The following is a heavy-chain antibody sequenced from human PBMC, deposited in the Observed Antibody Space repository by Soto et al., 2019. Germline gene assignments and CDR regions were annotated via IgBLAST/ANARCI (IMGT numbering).Heavy chain of an antibody. D-gene: IGHD6-13*01. CDR3: ARSQYSSSWYEFDS. J-gene: IGHJ5*01. V-gene: IGHV4-31*02. Sequence: PSETLSLTCTVSGGSIFSGGYYWSWIRQHPGKGLEWIGYIYYSGSTYYSPSLKSRVTISVDTSKNQFSLNLSSVTAAYTAVYHCARSQYSSSWYEFDSWGQGTLVTVSS. CDR1: GGSIFSGGYY. CDR2: IYYSGST.